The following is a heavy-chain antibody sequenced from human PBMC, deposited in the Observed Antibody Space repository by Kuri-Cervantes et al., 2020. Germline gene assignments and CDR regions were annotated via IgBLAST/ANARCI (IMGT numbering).Heavy chain of an antibody. V-gene: IGHV3-30-3*01. CDR1: GFTFSSYA. J-gene: IGHJ4*02. CDR2: ISYDGSNK. CDR3: ARDGVSIAAAGIYYFDY. Sequence: GGSLRLSCAASGFTFSSYAMHWVRQAPGKGLEWVAVISYDGSNKYYADSVKGRFTISRDNPKNTLYLQMNSLRAEDTAVYYCARDGVSIAAAGIYYFDYWGQGTLVTVSS. D-gene: IGHD6-13*01.